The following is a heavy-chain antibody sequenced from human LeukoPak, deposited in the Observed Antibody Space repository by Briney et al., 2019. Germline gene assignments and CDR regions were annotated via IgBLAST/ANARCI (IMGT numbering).Heavy chain of an antibody. CDR3: ARVVTRQHAFDI. V-gene: IGHV4-30-2*01. D-gene: IGHD4-23*01. CDR2: IYHSGST. CDR1: GGSISSGGYS. Sequence: PSETLSLTCAVSGGSISSGGYSWSWIRQPPGKGLEWIGYIYHSGSTYYNPSLKSRVTISVDRSKNQFSLKLSSVTAADTAVYYCARVVTRQHAFDIWGQGTMVTVSS. J-gene: IGHJ3*02.